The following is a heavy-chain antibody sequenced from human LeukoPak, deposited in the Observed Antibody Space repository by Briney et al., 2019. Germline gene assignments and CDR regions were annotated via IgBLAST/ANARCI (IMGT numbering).Heavy chain of an antibody. J-gene: IGHJ5*02. CDR2: IYYSGST. CDR3: ARVDQANWFDP. CDR1: GGSISSSSYS. V-gene: IGHV4-39*07. Sequence: SETLSLTCTVSGGSISSSSYSWGWIRQPPGKGLEWIGSIYYSGSTYYNPSLKSRVTISVDTSKNQFSLKLSSVTAADTAVYYCARVDQANWFDPWGQGTLVTVSS.